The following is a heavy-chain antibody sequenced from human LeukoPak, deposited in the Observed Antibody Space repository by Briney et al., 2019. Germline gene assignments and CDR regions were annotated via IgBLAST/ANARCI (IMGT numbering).Heavy chain of an antibody. CDR2: IYGGGNI. CDR3: AKSSNIGYCSSTSCYGVDY. CDR1: GFTVSSNY. J-gene: IGHJ4*02. Sequence: GGSLRLSCAASGFTVSSNYMNWVRQAPGKGLEWVSVIYGGGNIYYADSVKGRFTISRDNSKNTLHLQMNSLRAEDTAVYYCAKSSNIGYCSSTSCYGVDYWGQGTLVTVSS. D-gene: IGHD2-2*01. V-gene: IGHV3-53*01.